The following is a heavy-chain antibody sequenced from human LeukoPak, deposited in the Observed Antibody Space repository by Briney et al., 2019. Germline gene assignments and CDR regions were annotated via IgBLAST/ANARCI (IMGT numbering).Heavy chain of an antibody. J-gene: IGHJ4*02. Sequence: GGSLRLSCAASGFTFSSYSMNWVRQAPGKGLEWVSYISSSSSTIYYADSVKGRFTISRDNSKNTLYLQMNSLRAEDTAVYYCAKEGDLWFGELSYYFDCWGQGTLVTVSS. CDR1: GFTFSSYS. V-gene: IGHV3-48*01. CDR2: ISSSSSTI. D-gene: IGHD3-10*01. CDR3: AKEGDLWFGELSYYFDC.